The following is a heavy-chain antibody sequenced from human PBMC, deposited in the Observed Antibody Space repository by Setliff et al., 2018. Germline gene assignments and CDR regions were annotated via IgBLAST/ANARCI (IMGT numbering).Heavy chain of an antibody. Sequence: GGSLRLSCAASGFTFSSYSMNWVRQAPGKGLEWVSYISTSSSIIYYADSVKGRFTISRDNAKNSLYLQMNSLRVEDTAVYYCARETLPYYFDYWGQGTLVTV. CDR3: ARETLPYYFDY. J-gene: IGHJ4*02. CDR1: GFTFSSYS. V-gene: IGHV3-48*01. CDR2: ISTSSSII.